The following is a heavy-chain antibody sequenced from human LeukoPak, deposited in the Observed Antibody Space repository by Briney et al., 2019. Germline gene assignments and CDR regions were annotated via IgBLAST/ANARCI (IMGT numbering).Heavy chain of an antibody. CDR3: AKNQRVTRGPYYYYLDV. J-gene: IGHJ6*03. D-gene: IGHD4-17*01. V-gene: IGHV3-23*01. CDR2: ITTNGGST. Sequence: GGSLRLSCAASGSTFSSYAMSWVRQAPGKGLEWVSSITTNGGSTFYADSVKGRFTISRDNSKNTLYLQMNSLRVEDTAIYYCAKNQRVTRGPYYYYLDVWGRGTTVTVSS. CDR1: GSTFSSYA.